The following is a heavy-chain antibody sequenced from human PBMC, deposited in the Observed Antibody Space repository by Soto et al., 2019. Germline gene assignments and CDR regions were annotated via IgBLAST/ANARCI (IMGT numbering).Heavy chain of an antibody. Sequence: LSLTCAGSGGSISSGGYSWSWIRQPPGKGLEWIGYIYHSGSTYYNPSLKSRVTISVDRSKNQFSLKLSSVTAADTAVYYCARHRYSYGVYYFDYWGQGTLVTVSS. V-gene: IGHV4-30-2*01. J-gene: IGHJ4*02. CDR3: ARHRYSYGVYYFDY. CDR1: GGSISSGGYS. CDR2: IYHSGST. D-gene: IGHD5-18*01.